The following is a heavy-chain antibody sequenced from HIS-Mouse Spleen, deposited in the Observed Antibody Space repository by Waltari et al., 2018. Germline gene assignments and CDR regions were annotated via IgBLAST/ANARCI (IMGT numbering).Heavy chain of an antibody. CDR3: AKCIERYCSGGSCYPLLDY. D-gene: IGHD2-15*01. J-gene: IGHJ4*02. CDR2: ISYDGSNK. V-gene: IGHV3-30*18. CDR1: GFTFSSYG. Sequence: QVQLVESGGGVVQPGRSLRLSCAASGFTFSSYGMHWVRQAPGQGLGWVAVISYDGSNKYYADSVKGRFTISRDNSKNTLYLQMNSLIAEDTAVYYCAKCIERYCSGGSCYPLLDYWGQGTLVTVSS.